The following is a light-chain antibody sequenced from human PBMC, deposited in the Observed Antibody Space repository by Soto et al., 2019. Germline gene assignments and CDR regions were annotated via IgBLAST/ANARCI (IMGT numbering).Light chain of an antibody. CDR3: QQYNSYSPVT. CDR1: QSVSSN. J-gene: IGKJ1*01. V-gene: IGKV3-15*01. Sequence: EIVMTQSPATLSVSPGERATLSCRASQSVSSNLAWYQHKPGQAPRLLIYGASTRATGIPARFSGSGFGTEFTLTISSLQPDDFATYYCQQYNSYSPVTFGQGTKVDIK. CDR2: GAS.